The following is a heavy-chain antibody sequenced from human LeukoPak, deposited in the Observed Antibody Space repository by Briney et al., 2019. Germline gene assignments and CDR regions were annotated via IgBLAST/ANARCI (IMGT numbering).Heavy chain of an antibody. CDR3: VRGAKCSGADCDSTKEYVYYFDY. CDR1: GYTDSNND. V-gene: IGHV1-8*03. CDR2: MNPISSNT. J-gene: IGHJ4*02. Sequence: ASVKVSLKASGYTDSNNDIYWVRQATGQGREWMGRMNPISSNTGFAQKFQGRVTITGITSISTAYMEMCSLRSDETAVYYCVRGAKCSGADCDSTKEYVYYFDYWGQGTLVTVSS. D-gene: IGHD6-25*01.